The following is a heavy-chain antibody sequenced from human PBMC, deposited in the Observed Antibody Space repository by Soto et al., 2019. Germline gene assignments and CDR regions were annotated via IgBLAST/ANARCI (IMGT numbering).Heavy chain of an antibody. CDR1: GGSISSYY. Sequence: QVQLQESGPGLVKPSETLSLTCTVSGGSISSYYWSWIRQPPGKGLEWIGYIYYSGSTNYNPSLKSRVTISVDTSKNQFSLKLSSVTAADTAVYYCARAGGDYGAWYFDYWGQGTLVTVSS. CDR2: IYYSGST. V-gene: IGHV4-59*01. CDR3: ARAGGDYGAWYFDY. J-gene: IGHJ4*02. D-gene: IGHD4-17*01.